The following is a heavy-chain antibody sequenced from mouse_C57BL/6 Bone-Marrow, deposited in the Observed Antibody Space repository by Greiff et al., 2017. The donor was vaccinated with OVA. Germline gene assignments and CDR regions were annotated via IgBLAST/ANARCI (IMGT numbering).Heavy chain of an antibody. CDR2: IYPGSGNT. Sequence: VKLQESGAELVRPGASVKLSCKASGYTFTDYYINWVKQRPGQGLEWIARIYPGSGNTYYNEKFKGKATLTAEKSSSTAYMQLSSLTSEDSAVYFCARAPYYSNYEAMDYWGQGTSVTVSS. J-gene: IGHJ4*01. CDR1: GYTFTDYY. CDR3: ARAPYYSNYEAMDY. D-gene: IGHD2-5*01. V-gene: IGHV1-76*01.